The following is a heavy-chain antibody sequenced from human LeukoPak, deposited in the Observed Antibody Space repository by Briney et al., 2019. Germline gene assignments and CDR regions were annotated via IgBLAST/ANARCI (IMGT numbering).Heavy chain of an antibody. J-gene: IGHJ4*02. V-gene: IGHV3-23*01. CDR3: AKGEWFGAN. Sequence: GGSLRLSCAASGFTFSIYAMNWVRQAPGKGLEWVSGISGSGGSTYYADSVKGRFTISRDNSKNTLYLEMNSLRAEDTAVYYCAKGEWFGANWGQGTLVTVSS. CDR2: ISGSGGST. CDR1: GFTFSIYA. D-gene: IGHD3-10*01.